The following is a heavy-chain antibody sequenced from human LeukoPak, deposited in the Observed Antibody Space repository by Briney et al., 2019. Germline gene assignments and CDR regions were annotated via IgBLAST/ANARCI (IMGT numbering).Heavy chain of an antibody. Sequence: GGSLRLSCAASGFTFSSYGMHWVRQAPGKGLEWVAFIRYDGSNKYYADSVKGRFTISRDNSKNTLYLQMNSLRAEDTAVYYCAKDAAPRHSGYDFWGQGTLVTVSS. V-gene: IGHV3-30*02. CDR3: AKDAAPRHSGYDF. D-gene: IGHD5-12*01. CDR2: IRYDGSNK. CDR1: GFTFSSYG. J-gene: IGHJ4*02.